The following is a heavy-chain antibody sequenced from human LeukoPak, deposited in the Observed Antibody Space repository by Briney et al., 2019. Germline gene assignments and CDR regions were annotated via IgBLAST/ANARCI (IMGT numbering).Heavy chain of an antibody. Sequence: PGGSLRLSCAVSGFTVSSNYMTWVRQAPGKGLEWVSIIYSGGSTSYADSVKGRFTISRDSSKNTLYLQMNSLRAEDTALYYCARRLEYSGSKGVFDYWGQGTLVTVSS. CDR2: IYSGGST. V-gene: IGHV3-66*01. CDR1: GFTVSSNY. J-gene: IGHJ4*02. CDR3: ARRLEYSGSKGVFDY. D-gene: IGHD1-26*01.